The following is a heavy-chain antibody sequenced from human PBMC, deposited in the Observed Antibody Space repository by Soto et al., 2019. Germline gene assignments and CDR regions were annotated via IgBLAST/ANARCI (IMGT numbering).Heavy chain of an antibody. CDR2: IIPIFGTA. J-gene: IGHJ6*02. V-gene: IGHV1-69*01. CDR1: RVAFSKFI. D-gene: IGHD6-19*01. CDR3: AKVRYSSPVGYYYGMDV. Sequence: QAQLEQSGGEVKKPGSSVKVSCKASRVAFSKFIVTWVRQAPGLGLEWVGGIIPIFGTANYAQKFQGRVTITADESTSTSYMEVNHLSSEDTAVYYCAKVRYSSPVGYYYGMDVWGQGTTVTVSS.